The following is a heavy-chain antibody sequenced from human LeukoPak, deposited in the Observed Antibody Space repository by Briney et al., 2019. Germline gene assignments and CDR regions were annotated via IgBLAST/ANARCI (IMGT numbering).Heavy chain of an antibody. CDR3: ARGSRVNYYYMDV. CDR2: INTNTGNP. D-gene: IGHD4-23*01. J-gene: IGHJ6*03. Sequence: ASVKVSCKASGYTLTSYAMNWVRQAPGQGLEWMGWINTNTGNPTYAQGFTGRFVFSLDTSVSTAYLQISSLKAEDTAVYYCARGSRVNYYYMDVWGKGATVTVSS. CDR1: GYTLTSYA. V-gene: IGHV7-4-1*02.